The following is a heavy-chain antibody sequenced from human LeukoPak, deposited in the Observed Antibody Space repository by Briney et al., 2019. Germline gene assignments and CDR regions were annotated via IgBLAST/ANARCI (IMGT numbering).Heavy chain of an antibody. CDR2: IYYSGNT. CDR3: ASANYDYVWGSYRYHYYMDV. Sequence: SETLSLTCTVSGVSISSSNSYWGWIRQPPGKGLEWIGSIYYSGNTYYNASLKSQVSISIDTSKNQFSLKLSSVTAADTAVYYCASANYDYVWGSYRYHYYMDVWGKGTTVTISS. J-gene: IGHJ6*03. V-gene: IGHV4-39*01. D-gene: IGHD3-16*02. CDR1: GVSISSSNSY.